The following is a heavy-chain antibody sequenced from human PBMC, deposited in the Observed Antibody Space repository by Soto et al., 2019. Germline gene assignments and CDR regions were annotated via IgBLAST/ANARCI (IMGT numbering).Heavy chain of an antibody. CDR2: ISYDGSNK. J-gene: IGHJ6*02. CDR3: AKDMSRYDYYYGMDV. CDR1: GFTFSSYG. V-gene: IGHV3-30*18. D-gene: IGHD3-16*01. Sequence: PGGSLRLSCAASGFTFSSYGMHWVRQAPGKGLEWVAVISYDGSNKYYADSVKGRFTISRDDSKNTLYLQMNSLRAEDTAVYYCAKDMSRYDYYYGMDVWGQGTTVTVSS.